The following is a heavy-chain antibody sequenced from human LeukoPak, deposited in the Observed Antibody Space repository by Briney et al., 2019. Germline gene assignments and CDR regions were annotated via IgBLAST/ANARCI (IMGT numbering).Heavy chain of an antibody. J-gene: IGHJ4*02. CDR1: GDSIKNNNYY. D-gene: IGHD2/OR15-2a*01. Sequence: SETLSLTCTVSGDSIKNNNYYWSWIRQPAEKGLEWIGRIYTSGSTICSPSLKSRLTISIDTSKNQFSLRLTSVTGADTAVYYCASGNTLNGLDYWGQGTLVSVSS. CDR2: IYTSGST. V-gene: IGHV4-61*02. CDR3: ASGNTLNGLDY.